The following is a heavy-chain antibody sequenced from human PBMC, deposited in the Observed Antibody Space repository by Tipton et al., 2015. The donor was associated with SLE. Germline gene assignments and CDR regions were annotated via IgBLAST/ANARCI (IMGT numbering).Heavy chain of an antibody. CDR1: GFTFSSYA. CDR3: ARDGSSYDFWSGYPGAFDI. CDR2: ISYEGSNK. J-gene: IGHJ3*02. V-gene: IGHV3-30*14. D-gene: IGHD3-3*01. Sequence: SLRLSCAASGFTFSSYAMHWVRQAPGKGLEWVAVISYEGSNKYYADSVKGRFTISRDNSKNTLYLQMNSLRAEDTAVYYCARDGSSYDFWSGYPGAFDIWGQGTMVTVSS.